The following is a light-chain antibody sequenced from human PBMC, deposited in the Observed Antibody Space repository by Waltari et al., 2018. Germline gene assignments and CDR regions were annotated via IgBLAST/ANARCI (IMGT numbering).Light chain of an antibody. J-gene: IGLJ1*01. CDR3: CSYAGSHTYV. CDR1: RNHLGSYNY. CDR2: DVT. V-gene: IGLV2-11*01. Sequence: QSALTQPRSVSGSPGQSVPISCTGPRNHLGSYNYVSWYQQYPGKAPKLMIYDVTKRPSGVPHRFSASKSGNTASLTISGLQAEDEADYYCCSYAGSHTYVFGTATKVTVL.